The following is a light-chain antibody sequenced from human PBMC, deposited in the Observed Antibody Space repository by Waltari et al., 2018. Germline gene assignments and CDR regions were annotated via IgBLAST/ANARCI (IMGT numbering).Light chain of an antibody. Sequence: EIVLTQSPGTLSLSPGARASVPCRASQSVSSISLTWYQQKPGQAPRLLIYGASSRATGIPDRFSGSGSGTDFALTISRLEPEDFAVYYCQQYDGIVLTFGGGTKVEI. J-gene: IGKJ4*01. CDR2: GAS. CDR3: QQYDGIVLT. CDR1: QSVSSIS. V-gene: IGKV3-20*01.